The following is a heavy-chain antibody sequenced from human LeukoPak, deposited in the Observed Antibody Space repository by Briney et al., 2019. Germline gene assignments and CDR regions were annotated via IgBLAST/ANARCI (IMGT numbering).Heavy chain of an antibody. CDR2: IYASGST. Sequence: SETLSLTCSVSGGSISSGSYYWSWIRQPAGQGLEWIGRIYASGSTNYKPSLKSRVTISLDTSKNQISLKLNSVTAADTAVYYCARENPFTIFGVVISWFDPWGQGTLVTVSS. V-gene: IGHV4-61*02. CDR1: GGSISSGSYY. J-gene: IGHJ5*02. CDR3: ARENPFTIFGVVISWFDP. D-gene: IGHD3-3*01.